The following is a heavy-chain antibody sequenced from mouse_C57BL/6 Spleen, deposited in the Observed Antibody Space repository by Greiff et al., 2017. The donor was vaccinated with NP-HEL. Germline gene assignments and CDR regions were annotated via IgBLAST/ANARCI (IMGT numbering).Heavy chain of an antibody. J-gene: IGHJ4*01. CDR1: GYTFTSYW. V-gene: IGHV1-64*01. CDR3: AREDYGKEDAMDY. Sequence: VKLQQPGAELVKPGASVKLSCKASGYTFTSYWMHWVKQRPGQGLEWIGMIHPNSGSTNYNEKFKSKATLTVDKSSSTAYMQLSSLTSEDSAVYYCAREDYGKEDAMDYWGQGTSVTVSS. CDR2: IHPNSGST. D-gene: IGHD1-1*01.